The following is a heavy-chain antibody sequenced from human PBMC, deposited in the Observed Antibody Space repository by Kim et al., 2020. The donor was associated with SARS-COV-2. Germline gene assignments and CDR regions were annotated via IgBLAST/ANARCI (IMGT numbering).Heavy chain of an antibody. J-gene: IGHJ4*02. CDR1: GGTFSSYA. D-gene: IGHD2-15*01. Sequence: SVKVSCKASGGTFSSYAISWVRQAPGQGLEWMGRIIPILGIANYAQKFQGRVTITADKSTSTAYMELSSLRSEDTAVYYCARAPYINYFDYWGQGTLVTVSS. CDR3: ARAPYINYFDY. V-gene: IGHV1-69*04. CDR2: IIPILGIA.